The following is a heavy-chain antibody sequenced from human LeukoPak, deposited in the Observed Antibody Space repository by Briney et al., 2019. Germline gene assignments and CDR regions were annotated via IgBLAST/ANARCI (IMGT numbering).Heavy chain of an antibody. Sequence: GGSLRLSCAASGFTFSSYEMNWVRQAPGKGLEWVSYISSSGSTIYYADSVKGRFTISRDNAKNSLYLQMNSLRAEDTAVYYCARDMRVPAAIRGYYYGMDVWGRGTTVTVSS. D-gene: IGHD2-2*02. CDR1: GFTFSSYE. CDR2: ISSSGSTI. CDR3: ARDMRVPAAIRGYYYGMDV. J-gene: IGHJ6*02. V-gene: IGHV3-48*03.